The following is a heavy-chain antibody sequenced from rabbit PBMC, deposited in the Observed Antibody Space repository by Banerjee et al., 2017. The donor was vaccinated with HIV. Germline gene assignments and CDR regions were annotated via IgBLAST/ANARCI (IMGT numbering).Heavy chain of an antibody. V-gene: IGHV1S42*01. CDR3: ARDLPNSSGYSCSL. Sequence: QEQLKESGGGLVQPGGSLKLSCTASGIDFNNCYMSWVRQAPGKGLEWIGYIDPVFSNAHYASWVNGRFTISKTSSTVDLKMTSLTAADTATYFCARDLPNSSGYSCSLWGPGTLVTVS. CDR1: GIDFNNCY. CDR2: IDPVFSNA. J-gene: IGHJ4*01. D-gene: IGHD1-1*01.